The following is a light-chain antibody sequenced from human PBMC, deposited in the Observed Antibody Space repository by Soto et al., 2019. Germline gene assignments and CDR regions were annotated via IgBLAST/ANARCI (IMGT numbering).Light chain of an antibody. J-gene: IGKJ2*01. CDR2: GAS. CDR1: QSVSSN. Sequence: EVVMTQSPATVSVSPGERATLSCRASQSVSSNLAWYQQKPGQAPRLLIYGASTTATGTPARFSGSGSGTEFTLTISSLQSEDFAVYYCQQYNSWPPYTFGQGTK. CDR3: QQYNSWPPYT. V-gene: IGKV3-15*01.